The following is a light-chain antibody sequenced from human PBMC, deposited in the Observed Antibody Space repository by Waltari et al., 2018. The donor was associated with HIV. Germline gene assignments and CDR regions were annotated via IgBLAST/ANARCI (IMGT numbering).Light chain of an antibody. J-gene: IGKJ2*03. CDR2: AAS. CDR3: QQSYITSYS. V-gene: IGKV1-39*01. CDR1: QSISNY. Sequence: DIQMTQSPSSLSASVGDRVTHTCRGSQSISNYLNRYQQKPGRAPNLLIYAASSLQSGVPSRFSGSGSGTDFTLTISSLQPEDFATYYCQQSYITSYSFGQGTKLEI.